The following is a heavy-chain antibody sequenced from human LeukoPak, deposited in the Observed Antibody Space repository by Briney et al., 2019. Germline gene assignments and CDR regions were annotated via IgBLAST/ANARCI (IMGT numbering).Heavy chain of an antibody. J-gene: IGHJ4*02. V-gene: IGHV1-58*02. Sequence: SVKVSCKASGFTFSSSAMQWVRQARGQRLEWIGWIVVASGNTNYAQRFQERVTITRDMSSSTAYMELSSLRSEDTAVYDCAADSGVYSGYEFDYWGQGTLVTVSS. CDR1: GFTFSSSA. D-gene: IGHD5-12*01. CDR2: IVVASGNT. CDR3: AADSGVYSGYEFDY.